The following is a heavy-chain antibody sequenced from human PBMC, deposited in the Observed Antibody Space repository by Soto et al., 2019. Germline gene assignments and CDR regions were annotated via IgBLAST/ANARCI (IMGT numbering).Heavy chain of an antibody. CDR3: ARELGGTTVNTLFDH. CDR2: MNPNSGNT. J-gene: IGHJ4*02. Sequence: GASVKVSCKASGYTFSSYDINWVRQATGQGLEWMGWMNPNSGNTGYAQKFRGRVTMTRDTSTNTVHMELSSLRSEDTAVYFCARELGGTTVNTLFDHWGQGTVVTVSS. CDR1: GYTFSSYD. V-gene: IGHV1-8*01. D-gene: IGHD4-17*01.